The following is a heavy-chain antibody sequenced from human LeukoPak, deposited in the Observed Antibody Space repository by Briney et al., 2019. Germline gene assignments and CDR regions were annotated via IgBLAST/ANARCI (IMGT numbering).Heavy chain of an antibody. CDR1: GFAVSSNY. V-gene: IGHV3-53*01. CDR2: IYSDGAT. D-gene: IGHD6-13*01. J-gene: IGHJ4*02. Sequence: GGSLRLSCTVSGFAVSSNYMSWVRQVPGKGLEWVSVIYSDGATYNADSVKGRFTISRDNSKNTLYLQIDSLRAEDTAVYYCARGIAAAGTALYNWGQGTLLTVSS. CDR3: ARGIAAAGTALYN.